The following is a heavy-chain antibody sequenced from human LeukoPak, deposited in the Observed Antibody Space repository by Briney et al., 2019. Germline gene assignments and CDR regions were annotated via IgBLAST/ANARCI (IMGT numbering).Heavy chain of an antibody. Sequence: SSPTLSNPTHTLTVTCTFSDFSLSTPGLGVGWIRQPPGKSLEWLSLNYWNDDTRYSPSLKSRLTITKDTYKNQVVLKMTDMAAVDTATYYCAHSSEAGEYFHFDYWGQGTLVSVSS. CDR3: AHSSEAGEYFHFDY. V-gene: IGHV2-5*01. D-gene: IGHD4-17*01. CDR1: DFSLSTPGLG. CDR2: NYWNDDT. J-gene: IGHJ4*02.